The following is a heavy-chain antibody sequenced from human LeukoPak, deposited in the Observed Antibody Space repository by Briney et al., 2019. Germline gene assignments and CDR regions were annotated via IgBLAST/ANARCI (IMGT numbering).Heavy chain of an antibody. CDR2: IGKKDKGYATAT. CDR3: TRDSGTYNWFDP. J-gene: IGHJ5*02. Sequence: GGSLRLSCAASGFTFSNAWMSWVRQSSGKGLEWVGQIGKKDKGYATATAYAASVKGRFTISRDDSINTAYLQMKSLKTEDTALYYCTRDSGTYNWFDPWGQGTLVTVSS. V-gene: IGHV3-73*01. CDR1: GFTFSNAW. D-gene: IGHD1-26*01.